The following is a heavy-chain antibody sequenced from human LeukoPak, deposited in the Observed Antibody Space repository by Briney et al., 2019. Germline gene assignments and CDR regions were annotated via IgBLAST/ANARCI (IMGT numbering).Heavy chain of an antibody. CDR1: GFTFSNAW. D-gene: IGHD6-13*01. V-gene: IGHV3-15*01. J-gene: IGHJ4*02. Sequence: GGSLILSCAASGFTFSNAWISWVRQAPGKELEWVGRIKSKTDGGTTDYAAPVKGRFTISRDDSKNTQYLQMNSLKTEDTAVYYCTTDFYSSSWYRDYWGQGTLVTVSS. CDR3: TTDFYSSSWYRDY. CDR2: IKSKTDGGTT.